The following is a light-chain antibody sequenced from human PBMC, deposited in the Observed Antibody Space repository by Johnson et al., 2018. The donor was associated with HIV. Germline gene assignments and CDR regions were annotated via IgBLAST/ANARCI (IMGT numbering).Light chain of an antibody. CDR1: SSNIGNNY. J-gene: IGLJ1*01. Sequence: QSVLTQPPSVSAAPGQKVTISCSGSSSNIGNNYVSWYQHLPGAAPKLLIYYSNKRPSGIPDRISGSKSGTSATLGIIGLQTGDEADYYCGTWDSSLPSYVFGTGTKVTVL. V-gene: IGLV1-51*01. CDR2: YSN. CDR3: GTWDSSLPSYV.